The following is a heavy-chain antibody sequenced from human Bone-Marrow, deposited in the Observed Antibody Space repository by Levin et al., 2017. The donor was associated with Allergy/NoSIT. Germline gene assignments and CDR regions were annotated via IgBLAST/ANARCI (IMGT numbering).Heavy chain of an antibody. J-gene: IGHJ5*02. D-gene: IGHD1-14*01. Sequence: SETLSLTCTVFGGSISTSTYYWAWVRQPPGTGLEWIASILYSGRTFYNLSLKSRVNIFADTSKNQFSLKLSSVTAADTAIYFCARRASGKNWFDPWGQGTLVTVSS. V-gene: IGHV4-39*01. CDR3: ARRASGKNWFDP. CDR2: ILYSGRT. CDR1: GGSISTSTYY.